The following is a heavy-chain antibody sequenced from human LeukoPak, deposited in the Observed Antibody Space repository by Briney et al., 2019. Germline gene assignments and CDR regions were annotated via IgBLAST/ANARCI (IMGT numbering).Heavy chain of an antibody. CDR2: IYYSGST. D-gene: IGHD6-13*01. Sequence: SETLSLTCTVSGGSISSSSYYWGWIRQPPGKGPEWIGSIYYSGSTYYNPSLKSRVTISVDTSKNQFSLKLSSVTAADTAVYYCALMGSWYGMDVWGQGTTVTVSS. CDR3: ALMGSWYGMDV. V-gene: IGHV4-39*07. CDR1: GGSISSSSYY. J-gene: IGHJ6*02.